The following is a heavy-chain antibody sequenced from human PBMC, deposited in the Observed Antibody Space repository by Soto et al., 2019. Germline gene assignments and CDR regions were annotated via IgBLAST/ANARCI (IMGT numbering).Heavy chain of an antibody. D-gene: IGHD6-13*01. Sequence: QVQLVVSGGGLVKPGGSLRISCAASGFTFSDYYISWIRQAPGKGLEWVSYISSSGSIIYNADSVKGRFTISRDNAKNSVYLQMDSLRAEDTAVYYCARNTLSAAGSDNYGLDAWGRGTTVAVSS. CDR1: GFTFSDYY. V-gene: IGHV3-11*01. J-gene: IGHJ6*02. CDR2: ISSSGSII. CDR3: ARNTLSAAGSDNYGLDA.